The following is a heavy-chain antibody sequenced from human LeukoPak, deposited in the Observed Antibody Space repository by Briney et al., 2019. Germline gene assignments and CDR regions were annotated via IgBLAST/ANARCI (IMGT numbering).Heavy chain of an antibody. Sequence: SVKVSCKASGGTFSSYAISWVRQAPGQGLEWMGGIIPVFGTANYAQKFQGRVTITADESTSTAYMELSSLRSEDTAVYYCARGFRWFGESNDAFDIWGQGTMVTVSS. CDR1: GGTFSSYA. CDR3: ARGFRWFGESNDAFDI. V-gene: IGHV1-69*13. CDR2: IIPVFGTA. D-gene: IGHD3-10*01. J-gene: IGHJ3*02.